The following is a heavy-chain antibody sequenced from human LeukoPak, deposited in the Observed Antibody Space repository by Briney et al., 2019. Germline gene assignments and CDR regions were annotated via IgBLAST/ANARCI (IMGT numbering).Heavy chain of an antibody. V-gene: IGHV1-69*04. D-gene: IGHD6-19*01. J-gene: IGHJ4*02. CDR2: IIPILGIA. Sequence: GASVKVSCKASGGTFISYTISWVRQAPGQGLEWMGRIIPILGIANYAQKFQGRVTITADKSASTAYMELSSLRSEDTAVYYCARDSHSSGQPDYWGQGTLVTVSS. CDR3: ARDSHSSGQPDY. CDR1: GGTFISYT.